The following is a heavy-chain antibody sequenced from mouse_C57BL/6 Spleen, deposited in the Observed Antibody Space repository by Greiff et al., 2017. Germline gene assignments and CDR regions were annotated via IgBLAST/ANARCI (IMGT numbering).Heavy chain of an antibody. CDR1: GFTFSSYA. D-gene: IGHD1-1*01. V-gene: IGHV5-9-1*02. CDR2: ISSGGDYI. J-gene: IGHJ4*01. Sequence: EVMLVESGEGLVKPGGSLKLSCAASGFTFSSYAMSWVRQTPEKRLEWVAYISSGGDYIYYADTVKGRFTISRDNARNTLYLQMSSLKSEDTAMYYCTRDYYGSSYGAMDYWGQGTSVTVSS. CDR3: TRDYYGSSYGAMDY.